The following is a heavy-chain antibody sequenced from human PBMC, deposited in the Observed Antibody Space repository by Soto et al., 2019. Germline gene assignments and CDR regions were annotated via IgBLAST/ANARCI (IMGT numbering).Heavy chain of an antibody. CDR2: IDTSGTKI. CDR3: ASHYDMWSGYLSPVDY. J-gene: IGHJ4*02. V-gene: IGHV3-11*01. Sequence: GGSLRLSRAASGYTFSDYYMSWIRQAPGKGLEWISYIDTSGTKIYYADSVRGRFTITRDNAKNSLYLEMNSLRDEDTAVYYCASHYDMWSGYLSPVDYWGQGTLVTVSS. D-gene: IGHD3-3*01. CDR1: GYTFSDYY.